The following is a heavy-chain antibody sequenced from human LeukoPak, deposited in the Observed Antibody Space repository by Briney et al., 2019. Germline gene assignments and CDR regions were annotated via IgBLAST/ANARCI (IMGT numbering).Heavy chain of an antibody. V-gene: IGHV1-2*06. J-gene: IGHJ5*02. CDR2: INPNSGGT. Sequence: GASVKVSCKASGYTFTGYYMHWVRQAPGQGLEWMGRINPNSGGTNYAQKFQGRVTMTRDTSISTAYVELSRLRSDDTAVYYCARLAVGGYNWFDPWGQGTLVTVSS. D-gene: IGHD6-19*01. CDR3: ARLAVGGYNWFDP. CDR1: GYTFTGYY.